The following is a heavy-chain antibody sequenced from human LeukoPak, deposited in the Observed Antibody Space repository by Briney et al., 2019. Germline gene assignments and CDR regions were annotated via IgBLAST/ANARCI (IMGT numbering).Heavy chain of an antibody. CDR3: AKDRGWRAVTTRGVLDA. V-gene: IGHV3-23*01. J-gene: IGHJ6*02. CDR1: AFTVSAYA. CDR2: ISDTAAGT. Sequence: PGRSQRPFCAPAAFTVSAYAMNSLRHAPGRGLEWVAAISDTAAGTFYTDSVKGRFTISRDNSRKMMYLQMDTLRADDTAVYDCAKDRGWRAVTTRGVLDAWGQGTTVTVSS. D-gene: IGHD4-17*01.